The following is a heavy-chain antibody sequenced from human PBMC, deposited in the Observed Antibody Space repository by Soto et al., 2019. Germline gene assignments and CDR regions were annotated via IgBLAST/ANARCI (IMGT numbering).Heavy chain of an antibody. CDR2: ISGSGPST. Sequence: PGRPPRLSSAPSGLTFSNYAMTSVRQAPGKGLEWVSGISGSGPSTCYAASVKGRFTVSRDNSKNTLDLQLNSLSIEDTARYYCATLTGPGVARRTMTFDIWGQGTVVTVSS. V-gene: IGHV3-23*01. CDR1: GLTFSNYA. CDR3: ATLTGPGVARRTMTFDI. J-gene: IGHJ3*02. D-gene: IGHD3-22*01.